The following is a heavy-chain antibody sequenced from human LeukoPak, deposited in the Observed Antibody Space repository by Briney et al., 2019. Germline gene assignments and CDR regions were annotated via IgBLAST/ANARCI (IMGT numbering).Heavy chain of an antibody. V-gene: IGHV3-23*01. Sequence: GSLRLSCAASGFTFSSYSMNWVRQAPGKGLEWVSTISSSGGSTYYADSVKGRFTISRDNSKITPYLQMNSLRAEDTAVYYCAKLANTASDFDYWGQGTLVTVSS. CDR3: AKLANTASDFDY. CDR1: GFTFSSYS. J-gene: IGHJ4*02. D-gene: IGHD5-18*01. CDR2: ISSSGGST.